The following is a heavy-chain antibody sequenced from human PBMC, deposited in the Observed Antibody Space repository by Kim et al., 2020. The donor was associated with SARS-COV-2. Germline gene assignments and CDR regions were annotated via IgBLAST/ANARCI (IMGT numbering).Heavy chain of an antibody. Sequence: SVKVSCKASGGTFSSYAISWVRQAPGQGLEWMGRIIPILGIANYAQKFQGRVTITADKSTSTAYMELSSLRSEDTTMYNCATHIAAAGIYVGGWWGQGTMVTVSS. CDR1: GGTFSSYA. D-gene: IGHD6-13*01. V-gene: IGHV1-69*04. J-gene: IGHJ3*01. CDR3: ATHIAAAGIYVGGW. CDR2: IIPILGIA.